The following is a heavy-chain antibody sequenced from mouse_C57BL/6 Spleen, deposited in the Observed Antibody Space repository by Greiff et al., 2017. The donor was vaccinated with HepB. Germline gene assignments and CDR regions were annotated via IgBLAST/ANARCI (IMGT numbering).Heavy chain of an antibody. CDR2: INPGSGGT. J-gene: IGHJ2*01. CDR3: ARCYDYVFYFDY. Sequence: QVQLQQSGAELVRPGTSVKVSCKASGYAFTNYLIEWVKQRPGQGLEWIGVINPGSGGTNYNEKFKGKATLTVDKPSSTAYMQLSSLTSAVSAVYFCARCYDYVFYFDYWGQGTTLTVSS. D-gene: IGHD2-4*01. V-gene: IGHV1-54*01. CDR1: GYAFTNYL.